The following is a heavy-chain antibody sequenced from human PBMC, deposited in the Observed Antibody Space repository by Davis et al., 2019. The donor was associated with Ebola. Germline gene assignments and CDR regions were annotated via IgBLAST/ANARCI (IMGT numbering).Heavy chain of an antibody. V-gene: IGHV1-18*01. CDR3: ARSAITIFGVPMGWFDP. Sequence: ASVKVSCKASGYTFTTYGISWVRQAPGQGLEWMGWISAYNGNTNYAQKLQGRVTMTTDTSTNTAYMELRSLRSDDTAVYYCARSAITIFGVPMGWFDPWGQGTLVTVSS. CDR1: GYTFTTYG. J-gene: IGHJ5*02. D-gene: IGHD3-3*01. CDR2: ISAYNGNT.